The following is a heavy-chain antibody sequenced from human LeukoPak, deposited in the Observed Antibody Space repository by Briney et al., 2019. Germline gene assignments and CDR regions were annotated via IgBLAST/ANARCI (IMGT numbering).Heavy chain of an antibody. CDR3: ARDSIWFGDAFDI. CDR1: GGSISSSSYY. Sequence: SETLSLTCTVSGGSISSSSYYWGWIRQPPGKGLEWIGSIYYSGSTYYNPSLKSRVTISVDTSKNQFSLKLSSVTAADTAVYYCARDSIWFGDAFDIWGQGTMVTVSS. V-gene: IGHV4-39*07. J-gene: IGHJ3*02. D-gene: IGHD3-10*01. CDR2: IYYSGST.